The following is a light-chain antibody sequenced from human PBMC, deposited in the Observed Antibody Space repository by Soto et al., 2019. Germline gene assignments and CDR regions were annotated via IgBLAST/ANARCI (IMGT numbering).Light chain of an antibody. V-gene: IGKV3-20*01. CDR3: QQYGSSPQT. CDR2: ATS. Sequence: EIVLTQSPATLSLSPGERATLSCRASQSVSSSYLAWYQQKPGQAPRFLIYATSSRATGITDRFSGSGSGTDFTLTISRLEPEDFAVYYCQQYGSSPQTFGQGTKVEIK. J-gene: IGKJ1*01. CDR1: QSVSSSY.